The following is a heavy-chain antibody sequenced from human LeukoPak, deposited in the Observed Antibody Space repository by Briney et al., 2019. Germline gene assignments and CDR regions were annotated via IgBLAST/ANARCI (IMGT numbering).Heavy chain of an antibody. CDR2: IYYSGST. J-gene: IGHJ4*02. D-gene: IGHD3-3*01. CDR3: ARHGYDFWSGPPFDY. V-gene: IGHV4-59*08. Sequence: SETLSLTCTVSGGSISSYYWSWIRQPPGKGLEWIGYIYYSGSTYYNPSLKSRVTISVDTSKNQFSLKLSSVTAADTAVYYCARHGYDFWSGPPFDYWGQGTLVTVSS. CDR1: GGSISSYY.